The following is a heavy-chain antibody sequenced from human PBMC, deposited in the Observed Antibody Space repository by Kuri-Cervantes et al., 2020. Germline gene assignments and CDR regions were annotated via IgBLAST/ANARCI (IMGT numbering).Heavy chain of an antibody. D-gene: IGHD2-15*01. Sequence: GGSLRLSCAASGFTVSSNYMSWVRQAPGKGLEWVSSISSSSSYIYYADSVKGRFTISRDNAKNSLYLQMNSLRAEDTAVYYCARDLIVDWFDPWGQGTLVTVSS. CDR1: GFTVSSNY. CDR3: ARDLIVDWFDP. CDR2: ISSSSSYI. J-gene: IGHJ5*02. V-gene: IGHV3-21*01.